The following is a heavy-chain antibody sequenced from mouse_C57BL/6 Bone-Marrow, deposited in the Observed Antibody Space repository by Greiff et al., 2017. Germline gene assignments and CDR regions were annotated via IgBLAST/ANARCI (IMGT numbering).Heavy chain of an antibody. CDR1: GYTFTDYY. J-gene: IGHJ4*01. CDR3: AAYYEAMDY. D-gene: IGHD2-10*01. CDR2: INPNNGGT. V-gene: IGHV1-26*01. Sequence: VQLQQSGPELVKPGASVKISCKASGYTFTDYYMNWVKQSHGKSLEWIGDINPNNGGTSYNQKLKGKATLTVDKSSSTAYMELRSLTSEDSAVYYCAAYYEAMDYWGQGTSVTVSS.